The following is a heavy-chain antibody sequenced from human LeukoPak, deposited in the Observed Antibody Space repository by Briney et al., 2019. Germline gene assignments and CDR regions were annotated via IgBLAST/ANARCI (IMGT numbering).Heavy chain of an antibody. CDR3: AGDPGSGSYSFDY. V-gene: IGHV1-2*02. CDR1: GYTFTGYY. J-gene: IGHJ4*02. D-gene: IGHD3-10*01. Sequence: GASVKVSCKASGYTFTGYYMHWVRQAPGQGLEWMGWINPNSGGTNYAQKFQGRVTMTRDTPISTAYMELSRLRSDDTAVYYCAGDPGSGSYSFDYWGQGTLVTVSS. CDR2: INPNSGGT.